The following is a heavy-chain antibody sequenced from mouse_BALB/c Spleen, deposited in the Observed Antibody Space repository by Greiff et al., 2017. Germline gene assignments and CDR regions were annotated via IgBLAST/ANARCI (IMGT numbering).Heavy chain of an antibody. D-gene: IGHD3-1*01. CDR1: GYTFSSYW. Sequence: VKLMESGAELAKPGASVKMSCKASGYTFSSYWIEWVKQRPGHGLEWIGEILPGSGSTNYNEKFKGKATFTADTSSNTAYMQLSSLTSEDSAVYYCARWAARAPFAYWGQGTLVTVSA. CDR2: ILPGSGST. J-gene: IGHJ3*01. V-gene: IGHV1-9*01. CDR3: ARWAARAPFAY.